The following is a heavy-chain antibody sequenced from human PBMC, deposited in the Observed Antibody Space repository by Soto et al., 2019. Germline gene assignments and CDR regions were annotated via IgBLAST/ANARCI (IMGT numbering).Heavy chain of an antibody. Sequence: SETLSLTCTVSGGSISSYYWSWIRQPPGKGLEWIGYIYYSGSTNYNPSLKSRVTISVDTSKNQFSLKLSSVTAADTAVYYCARDSPLDAFDIWGQGTMVTVSS. CDR1: GGSISSYY. CDR3: ARDSPLDAFDI. CDR2: IYYSGST. J-gene: IGHJ3*02. V-gene: IGHV4-59*01.